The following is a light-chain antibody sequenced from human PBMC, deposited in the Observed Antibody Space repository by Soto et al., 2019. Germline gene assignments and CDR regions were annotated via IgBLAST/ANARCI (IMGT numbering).Light chain of an antibody. J-gene: IGKJ4*01. Sequence: EIVLTQSPGTLSLSPGERATLSCRASQSVSSSYLAWYQQKRGQAPRLLIYGASSRATGIPDRFSGSGSGTDFTLTSSRLAPEDFAVYYCQQCGTPLVTFGGGTKVEIK. CDR1: QSVSSSY. CDR2: GAS. V-gene: IGKV3-20*01. CDR3: QQCGTPLVT.